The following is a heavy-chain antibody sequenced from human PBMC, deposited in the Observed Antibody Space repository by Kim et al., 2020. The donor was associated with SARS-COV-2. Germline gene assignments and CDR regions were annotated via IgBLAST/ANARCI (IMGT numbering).Heavy chain of an antibody. CDR3: ARVQWEPQGAWYYGMDV. CDR2: IYTSGST. J-gene: IGHJ6*02. CDR1: GGSISSGSYY. D-gene: IGHD1-26*01. Sequence: SETLSLTCTVSGGSISSGSYYWSWIRQPAGKGLEWIGRIYTSGSTNYNPSLKSRVTISVDTSKNQFSLKLSSVTAADTAVYYCARVQWEPQGAWYYGMDVWGQGTTVTVSS. V-gene: IGHV4-61*02.